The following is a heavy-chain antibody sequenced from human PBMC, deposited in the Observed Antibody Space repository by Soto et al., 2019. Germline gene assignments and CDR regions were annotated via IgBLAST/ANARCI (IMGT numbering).Heavy chain of an antibody. CDR2: ISGSGSST. D-gene: IGHD3-16*01. V-gene: IGHV3-23*01. J-gene: IGHJ6*02. Sequence: GGSLRLSCAASGFTFSSYAMSWVRQAPGKGLEWVSAISGSGSSTYYADSVKGRFTISRDNSKNTLYLQMNSLRAEDTAVYYCAKGPWGYYGMDVWGQGTTVTVSS. CDR3: AKGPWGYYGMDV. CDR1: GFTFSSYA.